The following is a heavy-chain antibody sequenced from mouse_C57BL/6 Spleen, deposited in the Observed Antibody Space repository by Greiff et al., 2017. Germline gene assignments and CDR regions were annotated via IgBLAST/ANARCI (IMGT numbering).Heavy chain of an antibody. D-gene: IGHD2-5*01. V-gene: IGHV1-15*01. Sequence: QVQLQQSGAELVRPGASVTLSCKASGYTFTDYEMHWVKQTPVHGLEWIGAIDPETGGTAYNQKFKGKAILTADKSSSTAYMELRSLTSEDSAVYYCTRSYSNSFAYWGQGTLVTVSA. CDR1: GYTFTDYE. J-gene: IGHJ3*01. CDR3: TRSYSNSFAY. CDR2: IDPETGGT.